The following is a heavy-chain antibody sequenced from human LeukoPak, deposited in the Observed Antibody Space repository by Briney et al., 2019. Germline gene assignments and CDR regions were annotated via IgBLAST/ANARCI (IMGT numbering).Heavy chain of an antibody. Sequence: PGGSLRLSCAASGFTFSSYGMHWVRQAPGKGLEWVAFIRYDGSNKYYADSVKGRFTISRDNSKNTLYLQMNSLRAEDTAVYYCARDLLGSSLNYWGQGTLVTVSS. J-gene: IGHJ4*02. CDR2: IRYDGSNK. CDR3: ARDLLGSSLNY. D-gene: IGHD3-3*02. V-gene: IGHV3-30*02. CDR1: GFTFSSYG.